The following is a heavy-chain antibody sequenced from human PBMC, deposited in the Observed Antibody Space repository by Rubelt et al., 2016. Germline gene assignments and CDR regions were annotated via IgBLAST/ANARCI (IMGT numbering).Heavy chain of an antibody. V-gene: IGHV3-30*04. CDR1: GFTFSSYA. CDR2: ISYDGTNK. CDR3: ARSSGWYFDY. D-gene: IGHD6-19*01. J-gene: IGHJ4*02. Sequence: QVQLVESGGGVVQPGRSLRLSCAASGFTFSSYAMHWVRQAPGKGLEWVAVISYDGTNKYYADSVKGRFTISRDNSKNTLYLQMNSLRAEDTAVYYCARSSGWYFDYWGQGTLVTVSS.